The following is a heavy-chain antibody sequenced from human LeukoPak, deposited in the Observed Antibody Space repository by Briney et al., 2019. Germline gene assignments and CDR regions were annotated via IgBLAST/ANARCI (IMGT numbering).Heavy chain of an antibody. J-gene: IGHJ4*02. CDR3: ARAPGSGSYLAYFDY. D-gene: IGHD3-10*01. V-gene: IGHV1-2*04. Sequence: GGSLRLSCAASGFTFSSYAMHWVRQAPGQGLEWMGWINPNSGGTNYAQKFQGWVTMTRDTSISTAYMELSRLRSDDTAVYYCARAPGSGSYLAYFDYWGQGTLVTVSS. CDR2: INPNSGGT. CDR1: GFTFSSYA.